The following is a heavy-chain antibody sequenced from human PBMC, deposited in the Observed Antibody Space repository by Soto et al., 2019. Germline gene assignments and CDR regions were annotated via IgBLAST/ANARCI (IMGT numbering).Heavy chain of an antibody. CDR1: GFTFSSYA. J-gene: IGHJ4*02. D-gene: IGHD3-10*01. CDR2: ISGSGGST. CDR3: AKDTDYYGSGSYYGY. V-gene: IGHV3-23*01. Sequence: GGSLRLSCAASGFTFSSYAMSWVRQSPGKGLEWVSAISGSGGSTYYADSVKGRFTISRDNSKNTLYLQMNSLRAEDTAVYYCAKDTDYYGSGSYYGYWGQGTLVTVSS.